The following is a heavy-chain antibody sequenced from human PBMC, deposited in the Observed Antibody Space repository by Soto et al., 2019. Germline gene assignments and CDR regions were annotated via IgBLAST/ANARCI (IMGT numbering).Heavy chain of an antibody. V-gene: IGHV1-18*01. CDR2: ISAYNGNT. J-gene: IGHJ4*02. D-gene: IGHD6-13*01. CDR3: ARSHSSSWSKQLSVDY. Sequence: AEVSCQASGYTFTSYGISWVRQAPGQGLEWMGWISAYNGNTNNAQKLQGRVTMTTDTSTSTTYMELRSLRSDDTAVYYCARSHSSSWSKQLSVDYWGQGTLVTVSS. CDR1: GYTFTSYG.